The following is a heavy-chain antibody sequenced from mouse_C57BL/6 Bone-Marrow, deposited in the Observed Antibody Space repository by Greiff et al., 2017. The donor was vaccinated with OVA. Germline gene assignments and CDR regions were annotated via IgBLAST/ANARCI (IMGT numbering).Heavy chain of an antibody. CDR3: TPDPMYY. J-gene: IGHJ4*01. V-gene: IGHV14-4*01. CDR1: GFTIKDDY. Sequence: VQLQQSGAELVRPGASVKLSCTASGFTIKDDYMHWVKQRPEQGLEWIGWIDPEDGDTEYASKFQGKATITADTSSNTAYLQLSSLTSEDTAVYYCTPDPMYYGGQGTSVTVSS. CDR2: IDPEDGDT.